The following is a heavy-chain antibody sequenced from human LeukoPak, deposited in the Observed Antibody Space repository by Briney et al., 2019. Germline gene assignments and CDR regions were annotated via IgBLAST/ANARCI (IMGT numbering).Heavy chain of an antibody. Sequence: SETLSLTCAVYGGSFSGYYWSWIRQPPGKGLEWIGEINHSGSTNYNPSLKSRVTISVDTSKNQFSLKLSSVTAADTAVYYCANVDTAMVTDYWGQGTLVTVSS. CDR1: GGSFSGYY. J-gene: IGHJ4*02. CDR3: ANVDTAMVTDY. D-gene: IGHD5-18*01. CDR2: INHSGST. V-gene: IGHV4-34*01.